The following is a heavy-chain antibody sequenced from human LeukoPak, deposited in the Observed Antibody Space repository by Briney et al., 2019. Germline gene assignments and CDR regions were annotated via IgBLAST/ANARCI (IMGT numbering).Heavy chain of an antibody. J-gene: IGHJ6*03. Sequence: GGSLRLSCAASGFTVSSNYMSWVRQAPGKGLEWVSVIYSGGSTYYVDSVKGRFTISRDNAKDSLYLQMNRLRVEDSAMYFCSRDVGSSSRSAYYYMDVWGKGTTVTVSS. CDR3: SRDVGSSSRSAYYYMDV. CDR2: IYSGGST. V-gene: IGHV3-66*01. CDR1: GFTVSSNY. D-gene: IGHD6-6*01.